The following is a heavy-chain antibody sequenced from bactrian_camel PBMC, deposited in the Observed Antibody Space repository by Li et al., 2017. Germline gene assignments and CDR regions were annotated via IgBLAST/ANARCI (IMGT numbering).Heavy chain of an antibody. D-gene: IGHD1*01. CDR3: AAECLWLKYGDRRF. Sequence: VQLVESGGGLVQPGGSLRLECAATGFTFSNYGMNWVRQAPGKGLKWVSDINSGGSNTAYAESVKGRFIISRDNVKNTVSLQMNSLKTEDTAVYYCAAECLWLKYGDRRFWGQGTQVTVS. CDR2: INSGGSNT. CDR1: GFTFSNYG. V-gene: IGHV3S35*01. J-gene: IGHJ4*01.